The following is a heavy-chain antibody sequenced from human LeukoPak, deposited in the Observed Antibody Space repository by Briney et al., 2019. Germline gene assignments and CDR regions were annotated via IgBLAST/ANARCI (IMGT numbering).Heavy chain of an antibody. CDR1: GDSISTISYY. CDR2: VFYTGSA. CDR3: GRARGAYNWIDP. D-gene: IGHD5-24*01. V-gene: IGHV4-39*07. Sequence: PSETLSLTCSVSGDSISTISYYWAWIRQPPGKGLEWIGSVFYTGSAYYNPSLKSRLTISVDTSKNQFSLRVNSVTAADTAVYYCGRARGAYNWIDPWGQGTLVTVSS. J-gene: IGHJ5*02.